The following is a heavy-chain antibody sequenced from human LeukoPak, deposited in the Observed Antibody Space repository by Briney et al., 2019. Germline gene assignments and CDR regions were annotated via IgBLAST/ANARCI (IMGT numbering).Heavy chain of an antibody. CDR1: GYTFTSYD. Sequence: ASVKVSCKASGYTFTSYDINWVRQATGQGLEWVGWMNPNSGNTGYAQKFQSRVTMTRNTSISTAYMELSSLRSEDTAVYYCARGSNNLLLWFGELRNWFDPWGQGTLVTVSS. CDR2: MNPNSGNT. V-gene: IGHV1-8*01. D-gene: IGHD3-10*01. J-gene: IGHJ5*02. CDR3: ARGSNNLLLWFGELRNWFDP.